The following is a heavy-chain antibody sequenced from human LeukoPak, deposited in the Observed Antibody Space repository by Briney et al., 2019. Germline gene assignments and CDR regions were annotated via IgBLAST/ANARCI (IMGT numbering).Heavy chain of an antibody. CDR3: ARSWEPQIDLDY. D-gene: IGHD1-26*01. CDR1: GFTFSSYA. J-gene: IGHJ4*02. CDR2: ISYDGSNK. V-gene: IGHV3-30-3*01. Sequence: GGSLRLSCAASGFTFSSYAMHWVRQAPGKGLEWVAVISYDGSNKYYADSVKGRFTISRDNSKNTLYLQMNSLRAEDTAVYYCARSWEPQIDLDYWGQGTLVTVSS.